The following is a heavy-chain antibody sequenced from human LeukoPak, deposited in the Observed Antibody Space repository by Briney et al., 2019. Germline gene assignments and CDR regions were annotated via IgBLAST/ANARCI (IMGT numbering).Heavy chain of an antibody. V-gene: IGHV4-39*01. CDR2: IYYSGST. D-gene: IGHD3-10*01. Sequence: SETLSLTCTVSGGSISRSSYYWGWIRQPPGKGLEWIGSIYYSGSTYYNPSLKSRVTISVDTSKNQFSLKLSSVTAADTAVYYCARSMGREFDYWGQGTLVTVSS. J-gene: IGHJ4*02. CDR3: ARSMGREFDY. CDR1: GGSISRSSYY.